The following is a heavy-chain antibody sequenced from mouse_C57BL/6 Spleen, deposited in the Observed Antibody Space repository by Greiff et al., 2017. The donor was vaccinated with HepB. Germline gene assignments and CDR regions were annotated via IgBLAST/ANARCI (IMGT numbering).Heavy chain of an antibody. CDR1: DSEVFPIAF. CDR2: ILPSIGRT. J-gene: IGHJ1*03. V-gene: IGHV15-2*01. Sequence: VQLQQSGSELRSPGSSVKLSCKDFDSEVFPIAFMSWVRQKPGNGVEWIGGILPSIGRTIYGEKYEDNATLDADTLYNKAYLELNSLTSEDSAIYYYARGTGPHWYFDVWGTGTTVTVSS. D-gene: IGHD4-1*01. CDR3: ARGTGPHWYFDV.